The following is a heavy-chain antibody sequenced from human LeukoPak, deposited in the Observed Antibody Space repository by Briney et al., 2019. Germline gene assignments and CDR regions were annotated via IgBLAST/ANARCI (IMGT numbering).Heavy chain of an antibody. CDR2: ISSSSSYI. V-gene: IGHV3-21*01. J-gene: IGHJ5*02. CDR1: GFTFSSYS. Sequence: GGSLRLSCAASGFTFSSYSMNWVRQAPGKGLEWVSSISSSSSYIYYADSVEGRFTISRDNAKNSLYLQMNSLRAEDTAVYYCARDLPRIAAAGHNWFDPWGQGTLVTVSS. D-gene: IGHD6-13*01. CDR3: ARDLPRIAAAGHNWFDP.